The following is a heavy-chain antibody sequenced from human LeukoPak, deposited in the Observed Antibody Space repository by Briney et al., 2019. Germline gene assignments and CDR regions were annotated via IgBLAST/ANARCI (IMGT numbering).Heavy chain of an antibody. Sequence: SETLSLTCAVSGGSISSGGYSWSWIRQPPGKGLEWIGYIYHSGSTYYNPSLKSRVTISVDRSKNQFSLKLSSVTAADTAVYYCARHEGYGSGSDAFDIWGQGTMVTVSS. V-gene: IGHV4-30-2*01. J-gene: IGHJ3*02. D-gene: IGHD3-10*01. CDR3: ARHEGYGSGSDAFDI. CDR1: GGSISSGGYS. CDR2: IYHSGST.